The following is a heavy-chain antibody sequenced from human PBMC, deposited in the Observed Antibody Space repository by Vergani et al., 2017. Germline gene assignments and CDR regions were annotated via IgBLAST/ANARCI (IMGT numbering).Heavy chain of an antibody. V-gene: IGHV4-59*01. CDR3: ARNPYCGGDCYSDAFYI. CDR1: GGSISTYY. CDR2: IYYSGST. J-gene: IGHJ3*02. D-gene: IGHD2-21*02. Sequence: QVQLQESGPGLVKPSETLSLTCTVSGGSISTYYWSWIRQPPGKGLEWIGYIYYSGSTNYNPSLKSRVTISVDTSKNHFSLKLSSVTAADTAVYYCARNPYCGGDCYSDAFYIWGQGTMVTVSS.